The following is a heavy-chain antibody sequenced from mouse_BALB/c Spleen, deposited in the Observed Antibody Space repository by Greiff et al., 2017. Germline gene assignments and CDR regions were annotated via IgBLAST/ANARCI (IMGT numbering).Heavy chain of an antibody. Sequence: EVKLMESGPGLVKPSQSLSLTCTVTGYSITSDYAWNWIRQFPGNKLEWMGYISYSGSTSYNPSLKSRISITRDTSKNQFFLQLNSVTTEDTATYYCAQYGNLYAMDYWGQGTSVTVSS. CDR2: ISYSGST. D-gene: IGHD2-10*02. V-gene: IGHV3-2*02. CDR3: AQYGNLYAMDY. CDR1: GYSITSDYA. J-gene: IGHJ4*01.